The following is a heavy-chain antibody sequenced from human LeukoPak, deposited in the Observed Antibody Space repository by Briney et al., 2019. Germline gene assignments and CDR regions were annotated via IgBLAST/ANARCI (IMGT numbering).Heavy chain of an antibody. V-gene: IGHV4-39*07. CDR3: ARARAAAPFDY. Sequence: SETLSLTCTVSGGSISSSSYYWGWIRQPPGKGLEWIGSIYYSGSTYYNPSLKSRVTISVDTSKNQFSLNLNSVTAADTAVYFCARARAAAPFDYWGQGTLVTVSS. CDR2: IYYSGST. J-gene: IGHJ4*02. CDR1: GGSISSSSYY. D-gene: IGHD6-13*01.